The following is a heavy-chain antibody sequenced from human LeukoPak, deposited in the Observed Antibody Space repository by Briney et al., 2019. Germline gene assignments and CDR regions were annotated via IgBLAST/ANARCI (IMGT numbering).Heavy chain of an antibody. CDR1: GYTFTGYY. V-gene: IGHV1-2*06. Sequence: ASVKVSCKASGYTFTGYYMHWVRQAPGQGLEWMGRINPNSGGTNYAQKFQGRVTMTRDTSISTAYMELSRLRSDDTAVYYCARASYYYDSSGXYPLDYWGXGXLXXVS. CDR3: ARASYYYDSSGXYPLDY. D-gene: IGHD3-22*01. J-gene: IGHJ4*01. CDR2: INPNSGGT.